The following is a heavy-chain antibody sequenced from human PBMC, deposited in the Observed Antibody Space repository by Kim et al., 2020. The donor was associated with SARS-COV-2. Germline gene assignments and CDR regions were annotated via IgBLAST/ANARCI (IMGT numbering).Heavy chain of an antibody. J-gene: IGHJ4*02. Sequence: GESLKISCKGSGYSFKNFWIGWVRQTPGKGLGWLGIIYPDDSDTRYSPSFRGQVTISVDKSTSTASLHWSRLRASDTGIYYCARQLAATPFYFDYWGLGTLVTVSS. V-gene: IGHV5-51*01. CDR2: IYPDDSDT. CDR1: GYSFKNFW. CDR3: ARQLAATPFYFDY. D-gene: IGHD1-1*01.